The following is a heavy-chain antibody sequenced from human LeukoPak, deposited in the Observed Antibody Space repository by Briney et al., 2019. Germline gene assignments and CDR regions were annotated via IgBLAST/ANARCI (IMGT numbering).Heavy chain of an antibody. J-gene: IGHJ4*02. CDR2: ISDNNADV. D-gene: IGHD2-15*01. Sequence: GASVTVSFKASGYTFCSNGIAWVRQAPGQGLGWMGVISDNNADVFYTQNFQDRVTMTTDRFTSTVYMELRSLRSDDTAVYYCTRYCSGGRCSVFDYWGQGTLVTVSS. CDR3: TRYCSGGRCSVFDY. V-gene: IGHV1-18*01. CDR1: GYTFCSNG.